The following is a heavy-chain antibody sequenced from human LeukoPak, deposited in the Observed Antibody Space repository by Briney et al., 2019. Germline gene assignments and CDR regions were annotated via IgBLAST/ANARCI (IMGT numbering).Heavy chain of an antibody. V-gene: IGHV4-59*01. CDR3: ARENDYGGNSNSWFDP. Sequence: SETLSLTCAVYGGSFSGYYWSWIRQPPGKGLEWIGYIYYSGSTNYNPSLKSRVTISVDTSKNQFSLKLSSVTAADTAVYYCARENDYGGNSNSWFDPWGQGTLVTVSS. CDR2: IYYSGST. D-gene: IGHD4-23*01. J-gene: IGHJ5*02. CDR1: GGSFSGYY.